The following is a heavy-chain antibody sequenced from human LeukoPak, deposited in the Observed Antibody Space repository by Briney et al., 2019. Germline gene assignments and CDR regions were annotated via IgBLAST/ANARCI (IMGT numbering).Heavy chain of an antibody. CDR1: GGSISSSNW. Sequence: PSETLSLTCAVSGGSISSSNWWSWARQPPGKGLEWIGEIYHSGSTNYNPSLKSRVTISVDKSKNQFSLKLSSVTAADTAVYYCASTPGSSGWYPYYFDYWGQGTLVTVSS. CDR2: IYHSGST. V-gene: IGHV4-4*02. CDR3: ASTPGSSGWYPYYFDY. J-gene: IGHJ4*02. D-gene: IGHD6-19*01.